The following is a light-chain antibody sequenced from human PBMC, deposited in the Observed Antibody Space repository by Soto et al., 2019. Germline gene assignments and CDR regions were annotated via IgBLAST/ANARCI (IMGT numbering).Light chain of an antibody. CDR2: EVS. Sequence: QSALTQPASVSGSPGQSITISCTGTSSDVGGYKFVSWYQHHPGKAPILMIYEVSNRPSGVSNRFSGSKSGNTASLTISGLESEDEGDYYFSPYTSTRSVVFGGGTQLTVL. CDR1: SSDVGGYKF. J-gene: IGLJ2*01. CDR3: SPYTSTRSVV. V-gene: IGLV2-14*01.